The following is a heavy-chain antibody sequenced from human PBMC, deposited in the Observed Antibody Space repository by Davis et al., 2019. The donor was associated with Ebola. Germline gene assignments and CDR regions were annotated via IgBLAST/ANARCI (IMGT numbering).Heavy chain of an antibody. CDR2: INPNSGGT. D-gene: IGHD5-12*01. Sequence: ASVKVSCKASGYTFTGYYMHWVRQAPGQGLEWMGWINPNSGGTNYAQKFQGRVTMTRDTSISTAYMELSRLRSDDTAVYYCATENSGYDQGLYYYYGMDVWGQGTTVTVSS. J-gene: IGHJ6*02. CDR3: ATENSGYDQGLYYYYGMDV. V-gene: IGHV1-2*02. CDR1: GYTFTGYY.